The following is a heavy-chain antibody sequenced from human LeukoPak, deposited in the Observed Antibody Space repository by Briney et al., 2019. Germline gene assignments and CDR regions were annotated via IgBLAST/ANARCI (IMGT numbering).Heavy chain of an antibody. CDR2: IENYGSET. CDR3: ARDLVAGFDY. J-gene: IGHJ4*02. Sequence: GGSLRLSCAASGFTFNDYWMSWVRQAPGKGLQWVANIENYGSETYYVDSVKGRFTIYRDNAKNSLYLQMSSLGAEDTAVYYCARDLVAGFDYWGQGTLVTVSS. V-gene: IGHV3-7*01. D-gene: IGHD6-19*01. CDR1: GFTFNDYW.